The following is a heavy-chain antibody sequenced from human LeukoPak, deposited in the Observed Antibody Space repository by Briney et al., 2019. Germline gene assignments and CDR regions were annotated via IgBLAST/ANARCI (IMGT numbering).Heavy chain of an antibody. CDR1: GFTFSRYW. Sequence: PGGSVRLSCAASGFTFSRYWMSWVRQAPGKGLEWVANINEDGSEKNYVDSVKGRFTISRDNAKKSLFLQMNSLRAEDTAVYYCARVRITRANWFDPWGQGTLVTVSS. CDR3: ARVRITRANWFDP. D-gene: IGHD2-2*01. CDR2: INEDGSEK. V-gene: IGHV3-7*02. J-gene: IGHJ5*02.